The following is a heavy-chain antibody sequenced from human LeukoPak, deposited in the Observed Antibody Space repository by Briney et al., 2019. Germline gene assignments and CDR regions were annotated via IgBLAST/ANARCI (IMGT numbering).Heavy chain of an antibody. V-gene: IGHV3-23*01. CDR2: ISGSGATT. CDR3: ARWRWHYFDY. J-gene: IGHJ4*02. CDR1: GFTFSSYA. D-gene: IGHD4-23*01. Sequence: GGSLRLSCAASGFTFSSYAMTWVRHPQRKGQEWVSGISGSGATTYHADSVKGRFTISRDNSKNTLYLQMNSLRAEDTAVYYCARWRWHYFDYWGQGTLVTVSS.